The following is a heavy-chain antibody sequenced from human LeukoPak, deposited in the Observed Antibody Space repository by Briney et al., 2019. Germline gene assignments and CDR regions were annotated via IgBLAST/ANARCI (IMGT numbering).Heavy chain of an antibody. CDR3: VRGNFLYCGSTSCLFDF. J-gene: IGHJ4*02. D-gene: IGHD2-2*01. V-gene: IGHV1-2*02. CDR1: EYTFTDYY. Sequence: ASVKVSCKASEYTFTDYYLHWVRQAPGQGPEWMGWINPVSGGTHYVGKFQGRVTLTRDTSINTAYMELSGLRSDDTAVYYGVRGNFLYCGSTSCLFDFWGQGTLVTVSS. CDR2: INPVSGGT.